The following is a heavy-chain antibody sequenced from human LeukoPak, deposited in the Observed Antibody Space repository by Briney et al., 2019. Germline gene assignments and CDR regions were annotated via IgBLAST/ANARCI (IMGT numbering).Heavy chain of an antibody. V-gene: IGHV4-59*01. CDR1: GGSFSSYY. CDR3: ARGAGSSGWYYFDY. Sequence: PSETLSLTCAVYGGSFSSYYWSWIRQPPGKGLEWIGYIYYSGSTNYNPSLKSRVTISVDTSKNQFSLKLSSVTAADTAVYYCARGAGSSGWYYFDYWGQGTLVTVSS. CDR2: IYYSGST. J-gene: IGHJ4*02. D-gene: IGHD6-19*01.